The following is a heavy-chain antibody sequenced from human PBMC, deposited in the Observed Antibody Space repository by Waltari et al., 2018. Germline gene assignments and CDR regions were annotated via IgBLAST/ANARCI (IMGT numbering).Heavy chain of an antibody. CDR3: ARDSSRDCSGGSCYYY. CDR1: GFTVSSNY. CDR2: IYSGGST. D-gene: IGHD2-15*01. V-gene: IGHV3-53*02. J-gene: IGHJ4*02. Sequence: EVQLVETGGGLIQPGGSLRLSCAASGFTVSSNYMSWVRQAPGKGLEWGSVIYSGGSTYYADSMKGRVTISGDNAKYTLYLQMNILIDEDRAVYDCARDSSRDCSGGSCYYYWGQGTLVTVSS.